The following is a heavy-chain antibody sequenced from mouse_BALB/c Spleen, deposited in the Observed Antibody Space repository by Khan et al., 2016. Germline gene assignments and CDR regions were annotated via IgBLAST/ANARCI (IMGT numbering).Heavy chain of an antibody. CDR3: ARVYYYGSPYFDY. CDR1: GFTFSSFG. Sequence: EVELVESGGGLVQPGGSLKLSCAASGFTFSSFGMSWVHQTPDKRLELVALINRNGGSTYYQDSVKGRFTLSRDTAKNTLYLQMSSLKSEDTAMYYCARVYYYGSPYFDYWGQGTTLTVSS. J-gene: IGHJ2*01. V-gene: IGHV5-6-3*01. CDR2: INRNGGST. D-gene: IGHD1-1*01.